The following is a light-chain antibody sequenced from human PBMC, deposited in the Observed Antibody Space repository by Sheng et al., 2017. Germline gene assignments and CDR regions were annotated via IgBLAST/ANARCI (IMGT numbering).Light chain of an antibody. CDR2: GAS. J-gene: IGKJ1*01. Sequence: IVMTQSPATLSVSPGERATLSCRASQSVGNTLAWYQQKPGQAPRLLIYGASTRATGIPARVSGSGSGTEFTLTISSLQSEDFAVYFCQQYNSWPPTFGQGTKVDIK. V-gene: IGKV3-15*01. CDR3: QQYNSWPPT. CDR1: QSVGNT.